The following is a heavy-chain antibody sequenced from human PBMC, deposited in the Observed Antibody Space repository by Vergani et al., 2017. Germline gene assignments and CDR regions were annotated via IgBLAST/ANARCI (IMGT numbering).Heavy chain of an antibody. D-gene: IGHD1-20*01. CDR2: ISSSGSTI. Sequence: QVQLVESGGGVVQPGGSLRLSCAASGFTFSDYDMSWIRQAPGKGLEWISYISSSGSTIYHADSVKGRFTISRDNAKNSLYLQMNSLRAEDTAVYYCARGRGPYNWNDVGDYWGQGTLVTVSS. J-gene: IGHJ4*02. V-gene: IGHV3-11*01. CDR1: GFTFSDYD. CDR3: ARGRGPYNWNDVGDY.